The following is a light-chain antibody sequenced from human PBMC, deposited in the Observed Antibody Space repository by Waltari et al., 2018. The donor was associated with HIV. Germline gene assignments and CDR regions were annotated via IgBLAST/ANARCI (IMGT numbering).Light chain of an antibody. Sequence: HSALPQPASVSGSPGQSITLSCPGTSSDIGDYNYVSWYQQRSGKGPKLIIYEVSTRSSGVSLRFSGSKSGNTASLTVSGLQLEDEGDYYCSSYSGSDTLVVFGGGTKLTVL. V-gene: IGLV2-14*01. J-gene: IGLJ2*01. CDR1: SSDIGDYNY. CDR2: EVS. CDR3: SSYSGSDTLVV.